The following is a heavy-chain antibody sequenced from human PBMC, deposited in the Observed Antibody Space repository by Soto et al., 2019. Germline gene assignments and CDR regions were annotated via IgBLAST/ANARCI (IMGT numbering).Heavy chain of an antibody. D-gene: IGHD1-26*01. V-gene: IGHV3-23*01. Sequence: EVQLLESGGGLVQPGGSLRLSCAASGFTFSSYAMRWVRQAPGKGLEWVSAISGSGGSTYYADSVKGRFTISRDNSKNTRYLQMNSLRAEDAAVYDCASRGSGSYYDYWGQGTLVTVSS. CDR2: ISGSGGST. J-gene: IGHJ4*02. CDR3: ASRGSGSYYDY. CDR1: GFTFSSYA.